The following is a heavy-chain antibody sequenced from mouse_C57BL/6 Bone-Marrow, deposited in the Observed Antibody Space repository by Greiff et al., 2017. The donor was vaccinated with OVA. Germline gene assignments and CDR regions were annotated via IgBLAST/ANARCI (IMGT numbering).Heavy chain of an antibody. CDR1: GFTFSSYG. V-gene: IGHV5-6*01. CDR2: ISSGGSYT. D-gene: IGHD1-1*01. Sequence: EVQLVESGGDLVKPGGSLKLSCAASGFTFSSYGMSWVRQTPDKRLEWVATISSGGSYTYYPDSVKGRFTISRDNAKNTLYLQMSSLKSEDTAIYYCARHPLYYGSSYWYFDVWGTGTTVTVSS. CDR3: ARHPLYYGSSYWYFDV. J-gene: IGHJ1*03.